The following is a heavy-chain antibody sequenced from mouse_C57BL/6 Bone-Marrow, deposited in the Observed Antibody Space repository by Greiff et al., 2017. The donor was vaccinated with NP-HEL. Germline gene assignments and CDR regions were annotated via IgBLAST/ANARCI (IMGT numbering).Heavy chain of an antibody. D-gene: IGHD2-5*01. CDR3: ARYYYSNYAWYFDV. CDR2: IDPNSGGT. V-gene: IGHV1-72*01. CDR1: GYTFTSYW. J-gene: IGHJ1*03. Sequence: VQLQQSGAELVKPGASVKLSCKASGYTFTSYWMHWVKQRPGRGLEWIGRIDPNSGGTKYTEKFKSKATLTVDKPSSPAYMQLSSLTSEDSAVYYCARYYYSNYAWYFDVWGTGTTVTVSS.